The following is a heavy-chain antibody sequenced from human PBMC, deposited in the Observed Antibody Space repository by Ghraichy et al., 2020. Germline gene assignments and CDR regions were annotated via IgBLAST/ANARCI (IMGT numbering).Heavy chain of an antibody. CDR2: IKQDGGEK. J-gene: IGHJ6*02. V-gene: IGHV3-7*03. CDR1: GFTLKSFW. CDR3: ARGRGGYYGVDV. Sequence: GGSLRLSCAASGFTLKSFWMSWVRQAPGKGLEWVANIKQDGGEKFSLDSVKGRFTISRDNANNSLFLEMNSLRVEDTALYYCARGRGGYYGVDVWGQGTTVTVS. D-gene: IGHD3-10*01.